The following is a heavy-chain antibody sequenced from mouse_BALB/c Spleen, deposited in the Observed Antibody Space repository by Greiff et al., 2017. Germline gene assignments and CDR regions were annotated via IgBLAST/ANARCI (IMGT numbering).Heavy chain of an antibody. CDR1: GYTFTSYD. Sequence: SGPELVKPGALVKISCKASGYTFTSYDINWVKQRPGQGLEWIGWIYPGDGSTKYNEKFKGKATLTADKSSSTAYMQLSSLTSENSAVYFCARRGYDYDGGFAYWGQGTLVTVSA. D-gene: IGHD2-4*01. CDR2: IYPGDGST. J-gene: IGHJ3*01. V-gene: IGHV1S33*01. CDR3: ARRGYDYDGGFAY.